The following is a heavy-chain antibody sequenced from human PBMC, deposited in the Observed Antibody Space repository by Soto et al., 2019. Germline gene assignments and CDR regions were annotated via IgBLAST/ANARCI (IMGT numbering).Heavy chain of an antibody. Sequence: QVQLVQSGAEVKKPGSSVKVSCKASGGTFSSYTISWVRQAPGQGLEWMGRIIPILGMANYAQKFQGRVTITADKSTSTAFMELSSLRSEDTAVYYCARVASKTFYYYYYMDVWGKGTTVTVSS. CDR1: GGTFSSYT. CDR3: ARVASKTFYYYYYMDV. CDR2: IIPILGMA. V-gene: IGHV1-69*02. J-gene: IGHJ6*03. D-gene: IGHD5-12*01.